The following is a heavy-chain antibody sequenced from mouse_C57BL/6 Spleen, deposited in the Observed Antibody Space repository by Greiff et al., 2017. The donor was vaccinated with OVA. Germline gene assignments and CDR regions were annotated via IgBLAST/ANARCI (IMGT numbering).Heavy chain of an antibody. Sequence: VQLKESGGGLVKPGGSLKLSCAASGFTFSDYGMHWVRQAPEKGLEWVAYISSGSSTIYYADTVKGRFTISRDNAKNTLFLQMTSLRSEDTAMYYCAREIYYGNYDFDYWGQGTTLTVSS. CDR3: AREIYYGNYDFDY. CDR1: GFTFSDYG. D-gene: IGHD2-1*01. CDR2: ISSGSSTI. V-gene: IGHV5-17*01. J-gene: IGHJ2*01.